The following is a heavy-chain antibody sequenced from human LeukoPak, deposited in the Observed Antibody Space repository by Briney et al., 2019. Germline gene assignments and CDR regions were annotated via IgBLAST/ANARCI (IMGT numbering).Heavy chain of an antibody. CDR3: ARYYAPRRYNWFDP. V-gene: IGHV4-34*01. D-gene: IGHD3-16*01. J-gene: IGHJ5*02. CDR1: GGSFSGYY. CDR2: INHSGST. Sequence: PSVTLSLTCAVYGGSFSGYYWSWIRQSPGKGLEWIGEINHSGSTNYNPSLKSRVTISVDTSKNQFSLKLSSVTAADTAVYYCARYYAPRRYNWFDPWGQGTLVTVSS.